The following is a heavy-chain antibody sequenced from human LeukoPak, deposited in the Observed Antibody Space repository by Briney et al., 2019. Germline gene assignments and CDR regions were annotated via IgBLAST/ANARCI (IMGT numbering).Heavy chain of an antibody. D-gene: IGHD6-19*01. CDR2: ISYDGSNK. Sequence: PGRSLRLSCAASGFTFSSYGMHWVRQAPGKGLEWVAVISYDGSNKYYADSVKGRFTISRDNSKNTLYLQMNSLRAEDTAVYYCATDPTVAGTSEYFQHWGQGTLVTVSS. V-gene: IGHV3-30*03. J-gene: IGHJ1*01. CDR1: GFTFSSYG. CDR3: ATDPTVAGTSEYFQH.